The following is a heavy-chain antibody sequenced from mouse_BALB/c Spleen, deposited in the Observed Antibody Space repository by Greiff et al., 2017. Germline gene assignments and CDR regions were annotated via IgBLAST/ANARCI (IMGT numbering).Heavy chain of an antibody. J-gene: IGHJ3*01. CDR1: GFNIKDSY. V-gene: IGHV14-3*02. CDR3: ARDGSFFAD. Sequence: VQLQQSGAELVKPGASVKLSCTASGFNIKDSYMHWVKQRPEQGLEWSGRIDPANGNTKYDPKFQGKATITADTSSNTAYLQLSSLTSEDTAVYYCARDGSFFADWSRGTLVTVSA. D-gene: IGHD1-1*01. CDR2: IDPANGNT.